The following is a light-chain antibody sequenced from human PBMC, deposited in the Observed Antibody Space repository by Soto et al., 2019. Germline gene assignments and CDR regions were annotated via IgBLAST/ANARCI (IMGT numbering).Light chain of an antibody. CDR2: AAS. CDR1: QGISSF. CDR3: QQVKSYPWS. J-gene: IGKJ1*01. Sequence: DIQLTQSPSFMTASAGARVTIPCRASQGISSFVAWYQQKPGKAPRLLSYAASTLQSGVPSRCSGSGSGTECTLTISSLQPEDFATYYCQQVKSYPWSFGQGTKVDIK. V-gene: IGKV1-9*01.